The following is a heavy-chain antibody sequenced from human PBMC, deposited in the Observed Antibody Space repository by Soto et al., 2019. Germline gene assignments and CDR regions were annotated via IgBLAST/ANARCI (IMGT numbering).Heavy chain of an antibody. CDR1: GGTFSSYA. CDR3: ARGNYGSGSYKLLQNRQYYYYGMDV. Sequence: GASVKVSCKASGGTFSSYAISWVRQAPGQGLEWMGGIIPIFGTANYAQKFQGRVTITADESTSTAYMELSSLRSEDTAVYYCARGNYGSGSYKLLQNRQYYYYGMDVWGQGTTVTVSS. V-gene: IGHV1-69*13. D-gene: IGHD3-10*01. CDR2: IIPIFGTA. J-gene: IGHJ6*02.